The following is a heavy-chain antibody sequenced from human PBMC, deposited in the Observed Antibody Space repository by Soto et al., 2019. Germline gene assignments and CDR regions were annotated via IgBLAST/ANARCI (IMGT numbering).Heavy chain of an antibody. Sequence: VQLVQSGAEVREPGASVMLSCKTSGYAFTMFYMSWVRQAPGQGLEWRGTINADGGRTTYAQNFQGRLTMTSDTSTGTIYMELSSLQSDDTAVDYWARAMAAADKGEGRFWFDRWGQGALVTVS. CDR2: INADGGRT. V-gene: IGHV1-46*01. CDR3: ARAMAAADKGEGRFWFDR. CDR1: GYAFTMFY. D-gene: IGHD6-25*01. J-gene: IGHJ5*02.